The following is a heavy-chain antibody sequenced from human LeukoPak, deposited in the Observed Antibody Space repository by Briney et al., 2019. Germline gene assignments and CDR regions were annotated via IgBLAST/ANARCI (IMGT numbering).Heavy chain of an antibody. V-gene: IGHV4-31*03. D-gene: IGHD3-16*02. J-gene: IGHJ5*02. Sequence: SQTLSLTCTVSGGSISGGGYYWSWIRQHPEKGLEWIGYIYYSGSTYYNPSLKSRVTISVDTSKNQFSLKLSSVTAADTAVYYCASLGNIVENWFDPWGQGTLVTVSS. CDR2: IYYSGST. CDR1: GGSISGGGYY. CDR3: ASLGNIVENWFDP.